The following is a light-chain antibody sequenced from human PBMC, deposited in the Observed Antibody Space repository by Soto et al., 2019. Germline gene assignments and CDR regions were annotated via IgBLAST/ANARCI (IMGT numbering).Light chain of an antibody. CDR1: SNHLGSYNL. CDR3: SSYADSDTVV. J-gene: IGLJ2*01. CDR2: EGS. Sequence: QSALTQPASVSGSPGQSITISCTGTSNHLGSYNLVSWYQQHPGKAPKLMIYEGSKRPSGVSNRFSGSKSGNTASLTISGLQAEDEAAYYCSSYADSDTVVFGEGTKLTVL. V-gene: IGLV2-23*01.